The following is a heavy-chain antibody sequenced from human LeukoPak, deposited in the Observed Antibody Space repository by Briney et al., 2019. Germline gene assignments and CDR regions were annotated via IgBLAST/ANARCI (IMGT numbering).Heavy chain of an antibody. D-gene: IGHD2-2*02. V-gene: IGHV3-23*01. CDR3: AKVTGYCSSTSCYTSNWFDP. J-gene: IGHJ5*02. CDR1: GFTFSSYA. Sequence: GGSLRLSCAASGFTFSSYAMSWVRQAPGKGLEWVSAISGSGGSTYYVDSVKGRFTISRDNSKNTLYLQMNSLRAEDTAVYYCAKVTGYCSSTSCYTSNWFDPWGQGTLVTVSS. CDR2: ISGSGGST.